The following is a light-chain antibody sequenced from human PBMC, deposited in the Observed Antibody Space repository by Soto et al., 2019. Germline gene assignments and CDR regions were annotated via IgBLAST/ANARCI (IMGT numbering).Light chain of an antibody. Sequence: IVLTQSHGTLSFSPGGRPTLXSRASQSISRYLAWYQQKPGQGPRLLIYGASSRATGTPDRFSGSGSGTDFTLTINRLEPEDFALYYCQQYGSSPPTFGQGTKVDI. V-gene: IGKV3-20*01. CDR3: QQYGSSPPT. CDR2: GAS. CDR1: QSISRY. J-gene: IGKJ1*01.